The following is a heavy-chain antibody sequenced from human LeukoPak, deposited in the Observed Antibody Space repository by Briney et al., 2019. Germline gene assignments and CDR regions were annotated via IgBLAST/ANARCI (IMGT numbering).Heavy chain of an antibody. D-gene: IGHD6-13*01. CDR3: ARLSGIAAAIDY. CDR2: ISSSSSYI. V-gene: IGHV3-21*01. J-gene: IGHJ4*02. CDR1: GFTFSSYS. Sequence: PGGSLRLSCAASGFTFSSYSMNWVRQAPGKGLEWVSSISSSSSYIYYADSVKGRLTISRDNAKNSLYLQMNSLRAEDTAVYYCARLSGIAAAIDYWGQGTLVTVSS.